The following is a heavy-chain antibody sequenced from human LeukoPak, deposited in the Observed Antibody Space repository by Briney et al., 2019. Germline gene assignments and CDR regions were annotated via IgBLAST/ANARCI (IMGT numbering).Heavy chain of an antibody. V-gene: IGHV1-2*04. J-gene: IGHJ4*02. Sequence: ASVKVSCKASGYTLTGYYMHWVRQAPGQGLEWMGWVNPNSGGTNYAQKFQGWVTMTRDTSISTAYMELSRLRSDDTAVYYCARVKQGGSSWLNYWGQGTLVTVSS. D-gene: IGHD6-13*01. CDR1: GYTLTGYY. CDR3: ARVKQGGSSWLNY. CDR2: VNPNSGGT.